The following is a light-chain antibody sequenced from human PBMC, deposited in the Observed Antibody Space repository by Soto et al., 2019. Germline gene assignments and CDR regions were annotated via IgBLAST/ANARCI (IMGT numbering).Light chain of an antibody. J-gene: IGLJ2*01. CDR2: GNN. CDR1: KSNIGSNT. CDR3: STWDDSLDGQGV. Sequence: QSVLTQPPSASGTPGQRVTISCSGSKSNIGSNTVNWYQQLPRTAPKLLIYGNNQRPSGIPDRFSGSKSGTSAALAINGLQSEDEADYYCSTWDDSLDGQGVFGGGT. V-gene: IGLV1-44*01.